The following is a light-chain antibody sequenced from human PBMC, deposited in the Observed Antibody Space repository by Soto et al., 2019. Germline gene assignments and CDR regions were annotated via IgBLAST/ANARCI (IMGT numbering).Light chain of an antibody. J-gene: IGKJ1*01. CDR1: QSVRSY. CDR2: DAS. Sequence: EIVLTQSPATLSLSPGERATLSCRASQSVRSYLAWYQQKPGQAPRLLIYDASNRATGIPARFSGSGSGTDFTLTISSLEPEDFAVYCCQQRDNWPWTFGQGTKVDIK. CDR3: QQRDNWPWT. V-gene: IGKV3-11*01.